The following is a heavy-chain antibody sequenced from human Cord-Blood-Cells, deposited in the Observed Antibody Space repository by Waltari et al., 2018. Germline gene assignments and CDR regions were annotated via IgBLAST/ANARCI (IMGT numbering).Heavy chain of an antibody. CDR3: ARGRLNSSGYYDAFDI. D-gene: IGHD3-22*01. J-gene: IGHJ3*02. CDR1: GGSFSGYY. CDR2: INHSGST. V-gene: IGHV4-34*01. Sequence: QVQLQQWGAGLLKPSETLSLTCAVYGGSFSGYYGSWIRQPPGKGLEWIGEINHSGSTNYNPSLKSRVTISVDTSKNQFSLKLSSVTAADTAVYYCARGRLNSSGYYDAFDIWGQGTMVTVSS.